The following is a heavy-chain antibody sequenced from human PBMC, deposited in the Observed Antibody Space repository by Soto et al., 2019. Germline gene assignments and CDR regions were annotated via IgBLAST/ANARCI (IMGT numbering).Heavy chain of an antibody. CDR2: IYYSGST. CDR3: ARYCSGGSCYSSHFDY. D-gene: IGHD2-15*01. V-gene: IGHV4-31*03. Sequence: QVQLQESGPGLVKPSQTLSLTCTVSGGSISSGGYYWSWIRQHPGKGLEWIGYIYYSGSTYYNPSLKSRVTISVATSKNQFSLKLSSVTAAATAVYYCARYCSGGSCYSSHFDYWGQGTLVTVSS. CDR1: GGSISSGGYY. J-gene: IGHJ4*02.